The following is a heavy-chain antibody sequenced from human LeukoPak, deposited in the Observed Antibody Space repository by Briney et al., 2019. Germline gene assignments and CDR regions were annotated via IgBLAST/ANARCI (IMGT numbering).Heavy chain of an antibody. CDR1: GGSFSGYY. Sequence: SETLSLTCAVYGGSFSGYYWSWIRQPPGKGLEWIGEINHSGSTNYNPSLKSRVTISVDTSKSQFSLKLSSVTAADTAVYCCVRRWLAPLRWFDPWGQGTLVTVSS. D-gene: IGHD6-19*01. CDR2: INHSGST. V-gene: IGHV4-34*01. CDR3: VRRWLAPLRWFDP. J-gene: IGHJ5*02.